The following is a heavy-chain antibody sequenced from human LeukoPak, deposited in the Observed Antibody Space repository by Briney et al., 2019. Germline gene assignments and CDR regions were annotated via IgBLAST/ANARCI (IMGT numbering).Heavy chain of an antibody. J-gene: IGHJ4*02. Sequence: GSLRLSCVASGFPFSSYWMTWVRQAPGKGLEWVANIKQDGSKKSYVDSVKGRFTISRDNAKNSLYLQMNSLRAEDTAIYYCTRVGYIDEGIDYWGQGTLVTVSS. CDR2: IKQDGSKK. V-gene: IGHV3-7*04. CDR1: GFPFSSYW. D-gene: IGHD5-24*01. CDR3: TRVGYIDEGIDY.